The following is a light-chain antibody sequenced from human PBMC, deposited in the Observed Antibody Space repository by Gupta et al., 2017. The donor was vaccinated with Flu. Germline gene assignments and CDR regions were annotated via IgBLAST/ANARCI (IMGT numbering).Light chain of an antibody. CDR1: SSNIGSNS. V-gene: IGLV1-44*01. CDR2: SNN. Sequence: QSVRTQPPSASGTPRQRVTLSCSGGSSNIGSNSVNWYQHLPGTAPKLLIYSNNQRPSGVPDRFSGSKSGTSASLAITGLQSEDEADYYCAAWDDSLNGGVFGGGTKLTVL. J-gene: IGLJ3*02. CDR3: AAWDDSLNGGV.